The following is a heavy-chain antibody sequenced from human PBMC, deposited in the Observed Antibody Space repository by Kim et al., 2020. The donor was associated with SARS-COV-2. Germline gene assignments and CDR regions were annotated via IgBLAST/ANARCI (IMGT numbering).Heavy chain of an antibody. D-gene: IGHD6-13*01. CDR1: GYTFTSYG. CDR3: ARVLGRIATAGTHPDPFDY. Sequence: ASVKVSCKASGYTFTSYGISWVRQAPGQGLEWMGWISAYNGYTNYAQKLQGRVTMTTDTSTSTAYMELRSLRSDDTAVYYCARVLGRIATAGTHPDPFDYWGQGTLVTVSS. V-gene: IGHV1-18*04. J-gene: IGHJ4*02. CDR2: ISAYNGYT.